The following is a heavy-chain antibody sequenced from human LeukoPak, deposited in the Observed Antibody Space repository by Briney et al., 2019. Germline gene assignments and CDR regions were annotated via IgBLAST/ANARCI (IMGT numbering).Heavy chain of an antibody. Sequence: PSETLSLTCAVSGGSISSGGYSWSWIRQPPGKGLEWIGYIYHSGSTYYNPSLKSRVTISVDRSKNQFSLKLSSVTAADTAVYYCARLRLRYASDGDPTSYEAVDIWGQGTVVTVSS. D-gene: IGHD2-21*02. J-gene: IGHJ3*02. V-gene: IGHV4-30-2*01. CDR3: ARLRLRYASDGDPTSYEAVDI. CDR2: IYHSGST. CDR1: GGSISSGGYS.